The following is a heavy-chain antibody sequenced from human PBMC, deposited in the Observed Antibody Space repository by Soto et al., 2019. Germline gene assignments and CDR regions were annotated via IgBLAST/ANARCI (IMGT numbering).Heavy chain of an antibody. CDR2: IKSKTDGGTT. J-gene: IGHJ6*02. Sequence: GGSLRLSCAASGFTFSNAWMSWVRQAPGKGLEWVGRIKSKTDGGTTDYAAPVKGRFTISRDDSKNTLYLQMNSLKTEDTAAYYCTTDYYYDSSGPWYGMDVWGQGTTVTVSS. D-gene: IGHD3-22*01. V-gene: IGHV3-15*01. CDR3: TTDYYYDSSGPWYGMDV. CDR1: GFTFSNAW.